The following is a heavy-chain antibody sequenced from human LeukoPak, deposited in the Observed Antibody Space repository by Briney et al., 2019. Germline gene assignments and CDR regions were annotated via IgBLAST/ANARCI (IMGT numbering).Heavy chain of an antibody. V-gene: IGHV3-64*01. CDR1: GFSFSGDY. Sequence: GGSLRLSCAASGFSFSGDYIHWVRQAPGKGLEYVSAINSNGVTTHYTNSVKGRFTISRDNSKNTVYLQMGSLSTEDTAVYYCARDTNREQDIWGQGTTVTVSS. J-gene: IGHJ6*02. CDR3: ARDTNREQDI. CDR2: INSNGVTT. D-gene: IGHD3-3*01.